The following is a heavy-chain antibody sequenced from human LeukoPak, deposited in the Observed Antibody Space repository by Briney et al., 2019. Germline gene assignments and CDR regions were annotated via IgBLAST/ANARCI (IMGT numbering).Heavy chain of an antibody. D-gene: IGHD5-24*01. CDR2: INPSGGST. J-gene: IGHJ3*01. Sequence: ASVKVCFKASGYTFTSYYMHWMREAPGPGLEWVGIINPSGGSTSYGQKSQGRVPMTRGTSTRTVYMEMRSLRSEETEVCYCARDGVGSGYNSAFDV. CDR1: GYTFTSYY. V-gene: IGHV1-46*01. CDR3: ARDGVGSGYNSAFDV.